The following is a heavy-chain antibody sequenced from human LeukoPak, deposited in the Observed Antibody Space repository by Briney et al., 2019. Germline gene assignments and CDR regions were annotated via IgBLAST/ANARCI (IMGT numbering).Heavy chain of an antibody. J-gene: IGHJ4*02. CDR1: GFTVSSNY. Sequence: GGSLRLSCAASGFTVSSNYMSWVRQAPGKGLEWVSVIYSGGSTYYADSVKGRFTISRDNSKNTLYLQMSSLRSEDTAVYYCATERSGSYYYWGQGTLVTVSS. V-gene: IGHV3-53*05. D-gene: IGHD3-10*01. CDR2: IYSGGST. CDR3: ATERSGSYYY.